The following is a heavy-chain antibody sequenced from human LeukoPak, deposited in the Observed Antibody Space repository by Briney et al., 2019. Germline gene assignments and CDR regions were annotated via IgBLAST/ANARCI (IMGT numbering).Heavy chain of an antibody. CDR1: GGSISSYY. D-gene: IGHD4-23*01. CDR3: ARDWISYGGPGYFDL. Sequence: SETLSLTCTVSGGSISSYYWSWIRQPPGRGLEWIGYIYYTGSTNYNPSLKSRVTISVDTSKNQFSLKLSSVTAADTAVYYCARDWISYGGPGYFDLWGRGTLVTVSS. CDR2: IYYTGST. J-gene: IGHJ2*01. V-gene: IGHV4-59*01.